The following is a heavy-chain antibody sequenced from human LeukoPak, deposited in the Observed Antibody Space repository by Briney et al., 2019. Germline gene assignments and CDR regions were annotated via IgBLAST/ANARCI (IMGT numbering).Heavy chain of an antibody. CDR2: IYYSGST. V-gene: IGHV4-31*03. CDR1: GGPISSGGYY. J-gene: IGHJ5*02. CDR3: ARTMVRGVMVLFDP. D-gene: IGHD3-10*01. Sequence: SQTLSLTCTVSGGPISSGGYYWSWIRQHPGKGLEWIGYIYYSGSTYYNPSLKSRVTISVDTSKNQFSLKLSSVTAADTAVYYCARTMVRGVMVLFDPWGQGTLVTVSS.